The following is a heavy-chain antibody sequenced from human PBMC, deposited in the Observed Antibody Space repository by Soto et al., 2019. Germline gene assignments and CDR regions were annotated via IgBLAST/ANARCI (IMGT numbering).Heavy chain of an antibody. CDR2: SSGKSAYR. CDR1: GCTLRSFS. Sequence: RLPCLAAGCTLRSFSMNWVRQNPGKGREWVSTSSGKSAYRYCTYALSGRFTIRRDHAKNPLHLQMNRLRAEDTAVYYCTRDASRDSRARGWLDPWRPGNLVTVST. D-gene: IGHD6-13*01. CDR3: TRDASRDSRARGWLDP. J-gene: IGHJ5*02. V-gene: IGHV3-21*01.